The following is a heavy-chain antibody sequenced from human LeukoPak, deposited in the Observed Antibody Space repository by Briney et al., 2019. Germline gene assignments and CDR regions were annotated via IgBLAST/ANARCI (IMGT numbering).Heavy chain of an antibody. V-gene: IGHV3-30*04. J-gene: IGHJ4*02. CDR2: ISYDGSNK. CDR1: GYTFTSYY. D-gene: IGHD5-18*01. CDR3: ARGQRRHTDMAPSFDY. Sequence: SCKASGYTFTSYYMHWVRQAPGKGLEWVAVISYDGSNKYYADSMKGRFTISRDNSKNTLYLQMNSLRAEDTAVYYCARGQRRHTDMAPSFDYWGQGTLVTVSS.